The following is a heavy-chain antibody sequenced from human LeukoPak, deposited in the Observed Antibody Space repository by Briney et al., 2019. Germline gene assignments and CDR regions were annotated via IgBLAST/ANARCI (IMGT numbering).Heavy chain of an antibody. CDR3: ARDPGSVFDY. CDR1: GFTVSSNY. J-gene: IGHJ4*02. D-gene: IGHD1-1*01. V-gene: IGHV3-53*01. CDR2: IYSGGST. Sequence: GALRLSCAASGFTVSSNYMSWVRQAPGKGLEWVSVIYSGGSTYYADSVKGRFTISRDNSKNTLYLQMNGLRAEDTAVYYCARDPGSVFDYWGQGTLVTVSS.